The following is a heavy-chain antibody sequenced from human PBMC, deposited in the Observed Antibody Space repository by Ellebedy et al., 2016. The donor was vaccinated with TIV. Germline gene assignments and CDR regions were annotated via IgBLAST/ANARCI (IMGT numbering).Heavy chain of an antibody. J-gene: IGHJ4*02. Sequence: GGSLRLSCAASGFTFSSYSMNWVRQAPGKGLEWVSYISSSSSTIYYADSVKGRFTISRDNSKNTLYLQMNSLRAEDTAVYYCARGGRVSAVAGNANFDYWGQGTLVTVSS. V-gene: IGHV3-48*01. CDR3: ARGGRVSAVAGNANFDY. D-gene: IGHD6-19*01. CDR2: ISSSSSTI. CDR1: GFTFSSYS.